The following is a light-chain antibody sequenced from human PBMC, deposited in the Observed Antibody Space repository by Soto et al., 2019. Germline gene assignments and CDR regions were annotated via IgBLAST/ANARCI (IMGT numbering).Light chain of an antibody. CDR1: QRIANNF. J-gene: IGKJ2*01. Sequence: EVVLTQSPVTLSLSPGERATLSCRASQRIANNFLAWFQQKPGQPPTLLIYGASTRASGIPDRFSGSGSGTDFALTISRLEPGDFAVYYCQQYGRSPFTFGQGTKLQFK. V-gene: IGKV3-20*01. CDR2: GAS. CDR3: QQYGRSPFT.